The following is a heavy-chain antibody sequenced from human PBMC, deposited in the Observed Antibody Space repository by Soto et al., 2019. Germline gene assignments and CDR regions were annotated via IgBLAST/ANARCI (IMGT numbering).Heavy chain of an antibody. CDR3: ARDGHMPFDY. V-gene: IGHV3-30-3*01. Sequence: GGSLRLSCAASGFTFSSYAMHWVRQAPGKGLEWVAVISYDGSNKYYADSVKGRFTISRDNSKNTLYLQMNSLRAEDTAVYYCARDGHMPFDYWGQGTLVTVSS. J-gene: IGHJ4*02. CDR1: GFTFSSYA. CDR2: ISYDGSNK. D-gene: IGHD2-2*01.